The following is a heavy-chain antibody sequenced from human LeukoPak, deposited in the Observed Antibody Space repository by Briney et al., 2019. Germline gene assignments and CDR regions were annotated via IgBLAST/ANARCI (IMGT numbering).Heavy chain of an antibody. CDR1: GGSISSGGYY. CDR3: AGTSIAYEFFDY. D-gene: IGHD6-6*01. V-gene: IGHV4-31*03. J-gene: IGHJ4*02. CDR2: IYYSGST. Sequence: PSQTLSLTCTVSGGSISSGGYYWSWIRQHPGKGLEWIGYIYYSGSTYYNPSLKSRVTISVDTSKNQFPLKLSSVTAADTAVYYCAGTSIAYEFFDYWGQGALVTVSS.